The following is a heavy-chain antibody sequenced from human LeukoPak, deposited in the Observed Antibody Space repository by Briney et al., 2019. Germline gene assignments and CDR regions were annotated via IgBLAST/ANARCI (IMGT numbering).Heavy chain of an antibody. Sequence: GGSLRLSCAASGFTFSSYWMSWVRQAPGKGLEWVANIKQDGSEKYYVDSVKGRFTISRDNAKNSLYLQMNSLRAEDTAIYYCARSIPYGTTWYGRSDYWGQGTLVTVSS. D-gene: IGHD6-13*01. CDR1: GFTFSSYW. CDR2: IKQDGSEK. J-gene: IGHJ4*02. V-gene: IGHV3-7*03. CDR3: ARSIPYGTTWYGRSDY.